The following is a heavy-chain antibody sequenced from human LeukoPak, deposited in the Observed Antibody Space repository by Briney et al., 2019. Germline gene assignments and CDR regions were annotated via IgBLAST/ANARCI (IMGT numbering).Heavy chain of an antibody. CDR2: INSYGSST. CDR3: TFSSYGDHVGVDAFDM. CDR1: GFTFSTYW. J-gene: IGHJ3*02. V-gene: IGHV3-74*01. D-gene: IGHD4-17*01. Sequence: GSLRLSCAASGFTFSTYWMHWVRQAPGEGLVWVSRINSYGSSTNYADSVKGRFTISRDNAKNTVYLQMNSLSAEDTAMYYCTFSSYGDHVGVDAFDMWGQGTMVTVSS.